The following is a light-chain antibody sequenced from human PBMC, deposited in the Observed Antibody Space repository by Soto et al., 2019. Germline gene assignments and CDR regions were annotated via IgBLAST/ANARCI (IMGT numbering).Light chain of an antibody. CDR3: CSYAGSSTLV. J-gene: IGLJ2*01. V-gene: IGLV2-23*02. CDR2: EVT. Sequence: QSALTQPASVSGSPGQSVTISCTGTSSDVASYNLVSWYQQHPGKARKLMIYEVTKRPLGVSTRFSGSKSGNTASLTISGLQAEDEADYYCCSYAGSSTLVFGGGTKLTVL. CDR1: SSDVASYNL.